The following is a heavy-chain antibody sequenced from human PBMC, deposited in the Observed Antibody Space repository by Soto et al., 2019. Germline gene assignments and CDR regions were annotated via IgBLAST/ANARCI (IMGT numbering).Heavy chain of an antibody. J-gene: IGHJ5*02. CDR2: MCYSGRT. V-gene: IGHV4-39*07. Sequence: PSETLSLTCTVSGASVSSSDYYWGWIRQPPGRGLEWIGTMCYSGRTYYNPSLKSRVTTSVDTSKNQFSLKVNSVNTADTAVYYCAKVGRIAAAGTWFDPWGQGTLVTVSS. CDR3: AKVGRIAAAGTWFDP. CDR1: GASVSSSDYY. D-gene: IGHD6-13*01.